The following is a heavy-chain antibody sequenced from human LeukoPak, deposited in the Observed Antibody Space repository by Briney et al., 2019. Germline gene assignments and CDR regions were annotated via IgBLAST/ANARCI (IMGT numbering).Heavy chain of an antibody. J-gene: IGHJ4*02. CDR1: GGSITGSSYY. CDR2: MYYSGST. CDR3: ARQYYDNTGYYYFDY. V-gene: IGHV4-39*01. D-gene: IGHD3-22*01. Sequence: SETLSLTCTVSGGSITGSSYYWGWIRPPPGKGSEWIGSMYYSGSTYYNPSLKSRLTISVDTSKNQFSLKLTSVTAADTAVYYCARQYYDNTGYYYFDYWGQGTLVTVSS.